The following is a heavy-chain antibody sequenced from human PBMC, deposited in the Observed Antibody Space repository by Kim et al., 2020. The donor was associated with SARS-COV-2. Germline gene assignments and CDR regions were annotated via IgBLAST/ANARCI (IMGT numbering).Heavy chain of an antibody. D-gene: IGHD6-19*01. V-gene: IGHV5-51*01. CDR1: GYSFTSYW. Sequence: GASLKISCKGSGYSFTSYWIGWVRQMPGKGLEWMGIIYPGDSDTRYSPSFQGQVTISADKSISTAYLQWSSLKASDTAMYYCARGAREQWLVVGAFDIWGQGTMVTVSS. CDR2: IYPGDSDT. J-gene: IGHJ3*02. CDR3: ARGAREQWLVVGAFDI.